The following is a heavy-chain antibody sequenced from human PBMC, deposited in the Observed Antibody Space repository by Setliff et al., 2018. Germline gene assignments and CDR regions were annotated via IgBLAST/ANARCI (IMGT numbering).Heavy chain of an antibody. CDR2: IYYRGTT. J-gene: IGHJ4*02. CDR3: TRGPNLYGDLDS. V-gene: IGHV4-59*01. D-gene: IGHD4-17*01. Sequence: PSETLSLTCTVSGGFIRDYYWNWIRQSPGKGLEWIGYIYYRGTTNYNSSLKSRVTISIDMSKNQFSLKLSSATSADTAVYYCTRGPNLYGDLDSWGLGTLVTVSS. CDR1: GGFIRDYY.